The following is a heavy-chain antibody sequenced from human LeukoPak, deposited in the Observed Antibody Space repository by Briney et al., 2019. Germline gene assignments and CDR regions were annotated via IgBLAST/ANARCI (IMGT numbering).Heavy chain of an antibody. CDR2: IGGNSTSL. Sequence: PGGSLRLSCAASGFTFSTYAMNWVRQAPGEGLEWVSSIGGNSTSLYYADSLKGRFTISRDNAKNSLYLQMNSLRAEDTAVYYCARDESGGYYGSGSPPPDYWGQGTLVTVSS. J-gene: IGHJ4*02. CDR3: ARDESGGYYGSGSPPPDY. D-gene: IGHD3-10*01. V-gene: IGHV3-21*01. CDR1: GFTFSTYA.